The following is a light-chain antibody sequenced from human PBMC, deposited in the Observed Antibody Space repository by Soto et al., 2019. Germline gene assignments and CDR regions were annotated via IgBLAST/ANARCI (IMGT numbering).Light chain of an antibody. CDR3: QHLNNYPL. V-gene: IGKV1-9*01. CDR1: PGISSD. J-gene: IGKJ2*01. Sequence: IQLTQAPSSLSASVGHRVTITGRASPGISSDLAWYQQKPGKAPKLLSFAASTVQSGVTSRFSGSGAGTHFTLPISSLQPEDSATYYCQHLNNYPLFGQGATREIK. CDR2: AAS.